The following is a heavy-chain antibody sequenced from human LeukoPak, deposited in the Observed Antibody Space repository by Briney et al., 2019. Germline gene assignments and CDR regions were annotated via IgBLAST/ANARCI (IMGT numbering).Heavy chain of an antibody. D-gene: IGHD6-19*01. CDR1: GFTFSSYA. Sequence: GGSLRLYCAASGFTFSSYAMHWVRQAPGKGLEYVSAISSNGGSTYYANSVKGRFTISRDNSKNTLYLQMGSLRAEDMAVYYCARESSGWHVIDYWGQGTLVTVSS. V-gene: IGHV3-64*01. J-gene: IGHJ4*02. CDR3: ARESSGWHVIDY. CDR2: ISSNGGST.